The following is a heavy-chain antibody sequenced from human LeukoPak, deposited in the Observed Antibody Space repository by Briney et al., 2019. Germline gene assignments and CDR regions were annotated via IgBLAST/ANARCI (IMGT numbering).Heavy chain of an antibody. Sequence: SVKVSCKASGGTFSSYAISWVRQAPGQGLEWMGGIIPIFGTANYAQEFQGRVTITADKSTSTAYMELSSLRSEDTAVYYCARGGYYYGSGSYYIGLADIWGQGTMVTVSS. V-gene: IGHV1-69*06. CDR2: IIPIFGTA. J-gene: IGHJ3*02. CDR3: ARGGYYYGSGSYYIGLADI. CDR1: GGTFSSYA. D-gene: IGHD3-10*01.